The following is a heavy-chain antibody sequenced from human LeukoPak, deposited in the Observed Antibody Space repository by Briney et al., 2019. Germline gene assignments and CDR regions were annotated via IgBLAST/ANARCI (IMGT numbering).Heavy chain of an antibody. V-gene: IGHV3-7*01. J-gene: IGHJ6*03. CDR2: IKQDGSEK. CDR1: GFTFSSYE. Sequence: GGSLRLSCAASGFTFSSYEMNWVRQAPGKGLEWVANIKQDGSEKYYVDSVKGRFTISRDNAKNSLYLQMNSLRAEDTAVYYCARDNGDYLYYYYYMDVWGKGTTVTISS. D-gene: IGHD4-17*01. CDR3: ARDNGDYLYYYYYMDV.